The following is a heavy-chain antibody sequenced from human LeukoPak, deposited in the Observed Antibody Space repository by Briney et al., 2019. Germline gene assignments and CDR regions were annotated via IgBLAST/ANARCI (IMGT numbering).Heavy chain of an antibody. CDR2: FDPEDGET. CDR3: ATEQAAYCSGGSCPNWFDP. J-gene: IGHJ5*02. Sequence: ASVKVSCKVSGYTLTELSMHWVRQAPGKGLGWMGGFDPEDGETIYAQKFQGRVTMTEDTSTDTAYMELSSLRSEDTAVYYCATEQAAYCSGGSCPNWFDPWGQGTLVTVSS. CDR1: GYTLTELS. D-gene: IGHD2-15*01. V-gene: IGHV1-24*01.